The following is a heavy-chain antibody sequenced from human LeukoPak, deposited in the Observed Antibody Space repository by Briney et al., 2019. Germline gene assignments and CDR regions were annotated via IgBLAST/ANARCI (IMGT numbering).Heavy chain of an antibody. CDR1: GASINGYF. Sequence: SETLSLTCSVSGASINGYFWNWVRQTPEKRLDWIGYVSHTGATTSNPTLKSRVSLTIDTSKSQISLTMTSVTAADSALYYCARDRRGSFYTFDLWGPGTIVSVS. J-gene: IGHJ3*01. CDR3: ARDRRGSFYTFDL. V-gene: IGHV4-59*12. D-gene: IGHD1-26*01. CDR2: VSHTGAT.